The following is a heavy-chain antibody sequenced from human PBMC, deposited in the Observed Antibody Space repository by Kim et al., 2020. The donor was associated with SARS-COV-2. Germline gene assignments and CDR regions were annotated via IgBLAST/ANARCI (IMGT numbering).Heavy chain of an antibody. D-gene: IGHD4-17*01. Sequence: TSSADSVKGRFTISRDNSKNTLYLQMNSLRAEDTAVYYCARGATVTTGYWGQGTLVTVSS. J-gene: IGHJ4*02. V-gene: IGHV3-23*01. CDR3: ARGATVTTGY. CDR2: T.